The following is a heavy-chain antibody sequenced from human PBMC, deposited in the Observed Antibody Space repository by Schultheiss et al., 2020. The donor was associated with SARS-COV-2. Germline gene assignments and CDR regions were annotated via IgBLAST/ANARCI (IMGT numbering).Heavy chain of an antibody. Sequence: ESLKISCAVYGGSFSGYYWSWIRQPPGKGLEWIGEINHSGSTNYNPSLKSRVTISVDTSKNQFSLKLSSVTAADTAVYYCARTGGVPAAMGWFDPWGQGTLVTVSS. D-gene: IGHD2-2*01. V-gene: IGHV4-34*01. J-gene: IGHJ5*02. CDR2: INHSGST. CDR3: ARTGGVPAAMGWFDP. CDR1: GGSFSGYY.